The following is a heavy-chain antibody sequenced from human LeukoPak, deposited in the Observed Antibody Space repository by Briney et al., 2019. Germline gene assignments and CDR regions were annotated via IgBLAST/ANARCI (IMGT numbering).Heavy chain of an antibody. V-gene: IGHV4-59*08. J-gene: IGHJ4*02. Sequence: PSETLSLTCTVSGASISSYYWSWIRQPPGKGLEWIGYIYYSGSTDYNPSLRSRVTISVDTSKNQFSLKLSSVTAADTAVYYCARAHCSSTSCYHAYCFDYWGQGTLVAVSS. CDR2: IYYSGST. D-gene: IGHD2-2*01. CDR1: GASISSYY. CDR3: ARAHCSSTSCYHAYCFDY.